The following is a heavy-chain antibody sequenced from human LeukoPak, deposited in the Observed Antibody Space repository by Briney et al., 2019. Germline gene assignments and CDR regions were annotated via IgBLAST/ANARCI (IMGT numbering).Heavy chain of an antibody. Sequence: GRSLRLSCAGSGFTFGGYAMHWFRQTPGKGLEWVAVIAYDGSRAFYADSVKGRFTISRDNSKNTMSVQMDDLRAEDTAVYYCTRYNNDHFDYWGQGTLVTVSS. D-gene: IGHD1-14*01. V-gene: IGHV3-33*01. CDR2: IAYDGSRA. CDR3: TRYNNDHFDY. CDR1: GFTFGGYA. J-gene: IGHJ4*02.